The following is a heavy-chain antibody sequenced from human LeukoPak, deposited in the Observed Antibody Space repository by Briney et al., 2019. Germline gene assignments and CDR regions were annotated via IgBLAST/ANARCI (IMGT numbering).Heavy chain of an antibody. Sequence: GGSLRLSCAASGFSFSSYWMTWVRQAPGKGLGWVANIKQDGSEKYYVDSVKGRFTISRDDADNSLYLQMNSLRAEDTAVYYCAKVPRRDGFDLWGQGTMVTVSS. J-gene: IGHJ3*01. CDR1: GFSFSSYW. V-gene: IGHV3-7*03. CDR3: AKVPRRDGFDL. CDR2: IKQDGSEK.